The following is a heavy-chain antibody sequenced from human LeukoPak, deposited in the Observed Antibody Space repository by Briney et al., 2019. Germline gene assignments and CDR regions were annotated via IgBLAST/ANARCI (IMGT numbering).Heavy chain of an antibody. D-gene: IGHD2/OR15-2a*01. J-gene: IGHJ4*02. CDR2: INSYGSST. Sequence: PGGSLRLSCAASGFTFSSYWMHWVRRAPGKGLVGVSRINSYGSSTSYADSVKGRFTISRDNAKNTLYLQMNSLRAEDTAVYYCAREGPRGNSQFDYWGQGTLVTVSS. CDR1: GFTFSSYW. V-gene: IGHV3-74*01. CDR3: AREGPRGNSQFDY.